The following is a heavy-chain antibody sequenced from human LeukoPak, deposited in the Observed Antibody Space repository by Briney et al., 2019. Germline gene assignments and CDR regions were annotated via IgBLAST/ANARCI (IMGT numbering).Heavy chain of an antibody. D-gene: IGHD3-10*01. Sequence: SSETLSLTCPVSTGSISSYYWSWIRQPAGKGLEWIGRIYTSGSTNYNPSLKSRVTMSVDTSKNQFSLKLSSVTAADTAVYYCARDGLRRYYGSGSYRYFDYWGQGTLVTVSS. CDR1: TGSISSYY. CDR3: ARDGLRRYYGSGSYRYFDY. J-gene: IGHJ4*02. V-gene: IGHV4-4*07. CDR2: IYTSGST.